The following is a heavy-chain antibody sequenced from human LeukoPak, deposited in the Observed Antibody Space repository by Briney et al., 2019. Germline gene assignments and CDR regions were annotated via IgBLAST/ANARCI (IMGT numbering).Heavy chain of an antibody. V-gene: IGHV1-18*01. CDR1: GYTFTSYG. CDR3: ARGPHSYDFWIWRIDY. D-gene: IGHD3-3*01. J-gene: IGHJ4*02. CDR2: ISAYNGNT. Sequence: GASVKVSCMASGYTFTSYGISWVRQAPGQGLEWMGWISAYNGNTNYAQKLQGRVTMTTDTSTSTAYMELRSLRSDDTAVYYCARGPHSYDFWIWRIDYWGQGTLVTVSS.